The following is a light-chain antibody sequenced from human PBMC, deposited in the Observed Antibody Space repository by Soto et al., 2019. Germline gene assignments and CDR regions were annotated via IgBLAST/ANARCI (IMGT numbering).Light chain of an antibody. CDR3: CSSAPERTDV. CDR1: SSDVGAYNS. Sequence: QSALAQPASVSGSPGQSVTISCTGTSSDVGAYNSVSWYQQHPDKAPQLMIYKGTQRPSGVSNRFSGSTSGNAASLTISGLQAGDEADYFCCSSAPERTDVFGTGTKVTVL. V-gene: IGLV2-23*01. J-gene: IGLJ1*01. CDR2: KGT.